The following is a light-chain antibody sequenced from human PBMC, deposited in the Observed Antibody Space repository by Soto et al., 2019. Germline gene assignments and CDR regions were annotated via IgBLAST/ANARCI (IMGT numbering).Light chain of an antibody. Sequence: DIQMTQSPSTLSASVGDRVTITCRASQSISSWLAWYQQKPGQAPKLLIYDASSLESGVPSRFSGSGSGTEFTLTISSLQPDDCATYYCQQYNSYSPLYTFGQGTKLEIK. CDR2: DAS. V-gene: IGKV1-5*01. CDR3: QQYNSYSPLYT. J-gene: IGKJ2*01. CDR1: QSISSW.